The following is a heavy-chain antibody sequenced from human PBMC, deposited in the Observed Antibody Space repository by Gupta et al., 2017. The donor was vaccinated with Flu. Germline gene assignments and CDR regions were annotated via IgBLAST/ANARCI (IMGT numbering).Heavy chain of an antibody. J-gene: IGHJ4*02. D-gene: IGHD4-23*01. CDR1: GGPFSSHT. CDR2: IIASLGIA. V-gene: IGHV1-69*02. CDR3: AVDEVSPEKGERTIDY. Sequence: VQLVQPGAEVKKPGSSAKVSCQASGGPFSSHTISWVRQAPGQGLEWMGRIIASLGIAKKAQKFQVRVTITADKASSSAVRERSSMRSEETAVYYCAVDEVSPEKGERTIDYGGQGTMVTVYS.